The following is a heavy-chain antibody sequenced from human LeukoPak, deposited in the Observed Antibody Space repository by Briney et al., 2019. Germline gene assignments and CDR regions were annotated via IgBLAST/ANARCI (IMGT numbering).Heavy chain of an antibody. CDR2: IYYSGST. CDR3: ARDGYNNNDAFDI. CDR1: GGSISSSSYY. D-gene: IGHD5-24*01. V-gene: IGHV4-39*07. Sequence: SETLSLTCTVSGGSISSSSYYWGWIRQPPGKGLEWIGSIYYSGSTYYNPSLKSRVTISVDTSKNQFSLRLTSVTAADTAVYYCARDGYNNNDAFDIWGQGTMVTVSS. J-gene: IGHJ3*02.